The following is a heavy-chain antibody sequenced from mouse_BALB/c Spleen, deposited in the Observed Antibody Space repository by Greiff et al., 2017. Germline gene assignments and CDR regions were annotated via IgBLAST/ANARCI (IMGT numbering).Heavy chain of an antibody. Sequence: VKLVESGPGLVAPSQSLSITCTVSGFSLTGYGVNWVRQPPGKGLEWLGMIWGDGSTDYNSALKSRLSISKDNSKSQVFLKMNSLQTDDTARYYCARGNYYGSSSWFAYWGQGTLVTVSA. D-gene: IGHD1-1*01. V-gene: IGHV2-6-7*01. CDR1: GFSLTGYG. J-gene: IGHJ3*01. CDR2: IWGDGST. CDR3: ARGNYYGSSSWFAY.